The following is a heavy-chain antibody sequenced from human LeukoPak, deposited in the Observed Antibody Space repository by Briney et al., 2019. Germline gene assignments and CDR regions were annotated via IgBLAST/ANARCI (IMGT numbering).Heavy chain of an antibody. CDR3: SGAGRSVSYSD. CDR1: GFTLDDYT. J-gene: IGHJ4*02. D-gene: IGHD3-10*01. V-gene: IGHV3-43*01. Sequence: GGSLRLSCAASGFTLDDYTMHWLRHAPGKGLEWVSLISWDGGSTYYADSVKGRFTISRDNSKNSLYLQMNSLRTEDASLYDCSGAGRSVSYSDWGQGTLVTVSS. CDR2: ISWDGGST.